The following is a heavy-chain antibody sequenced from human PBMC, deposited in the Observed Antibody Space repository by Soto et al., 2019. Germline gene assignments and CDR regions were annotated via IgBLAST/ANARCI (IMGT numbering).Heavy chain of an antibody. CDR3: ARDPTGGIVVVVAPYGMDV. J-gene: IGHJ6*02. CDR1: GGTFSSYA. Sequence: SVKVSCKASGGTFSSYAISWVRQAPGQGLEWMGGIIPIFGTANYAQKFQGRVTITADESTSTAYMELSSLRSEDTAVYCCARDPTGGIVVVVAPYGMDVWGQGTTVTVSS. CDR2: IIPIFGTA. D-gene: IGHD2-15*01. V-gene: IGHV1-69*13.